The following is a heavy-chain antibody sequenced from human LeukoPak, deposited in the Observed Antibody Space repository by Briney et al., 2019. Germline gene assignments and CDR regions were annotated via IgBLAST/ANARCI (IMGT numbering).Heavy chain of an antibody. CDR2: INPDSGFT. CDR1: GYKFTDDY. D-gene: IGHD3-16*01. CDR3: APTAEAYTSWWKV. V-gene: IGHV1-2*02. Sequence: GASVKVSCKASGYKFTDDYMHWVRQAPGQGLEFMGWINPDSGFTNHAQKFKGRVTMTRDTSISTAYLEVGSLTSDDTAVYYCAPTAEAYTSWWKVWGQGTLVTVSS. J-gene: IGHJ4*02.